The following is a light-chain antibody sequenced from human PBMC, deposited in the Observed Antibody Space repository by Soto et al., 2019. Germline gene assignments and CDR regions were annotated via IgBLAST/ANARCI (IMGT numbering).Light chain of an antibody. CDR1: QSIDTW. CDR3: QEYKNDYGT. J-gene: IGKJ1*01. V-gene: IGKV1-5*03. Sequence: DIPMTQSPATLAASVGDRVSLTCRASQSIDTWLAWYQQKRGKAPNLLIYKASRLASGVPSRFSGSGSGTEFTLTISSLQPEDFGSYYCQEYKNDYGTFGQGTKVEIK. CDR2: KAS.